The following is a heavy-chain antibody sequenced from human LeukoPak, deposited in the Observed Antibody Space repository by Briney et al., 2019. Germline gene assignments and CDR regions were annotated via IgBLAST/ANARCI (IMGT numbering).Heavy chain of an antibody. CDR3: AKDLVSRRRLASSEKVDY. Sequence: GGSLRLPCAASGFTFSSYAVHWVRQAPGRGLEWVSSILGGGDRTSHADSVKGRFTISRDNSKNTLFLEMNRLTADDTAVYYCAKDLVSRRRLASSEKVDYWGRGTLVTLSS. J-gene: IGHJ4*02. CDR2: ILGGGDRT. V-gene: IGHV3-23*01. D-gene: IGHD3-16*01. CDR1: GFTFSSYA.